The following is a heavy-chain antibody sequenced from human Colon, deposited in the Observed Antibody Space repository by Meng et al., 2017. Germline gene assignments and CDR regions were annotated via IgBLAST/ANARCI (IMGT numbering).Heavy chain of an antibody. J-gene: IGHJ4*02. CDR3: ARDERGGPYYFDY. CDR1: GYSFTSYG. Sequence: QVHPVQSGAVLKKPGASVKVSCQASGYSFTSYGMHWLRQAPGQRPEWMGWIYTADGNRRYSQRFQDRLTITSDTFARTAYMELSSLRSEDTAVYFCARDERGGPYYFDYWGQGTLVTVSS. V-gene: IGHV1-3*04. CDR2: IYTADGNR.